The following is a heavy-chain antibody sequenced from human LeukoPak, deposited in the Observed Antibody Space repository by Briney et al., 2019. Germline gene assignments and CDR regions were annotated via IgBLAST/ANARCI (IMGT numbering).Heavy chain of an antibody. CDR1: GGSFGSYY. CDR2: MFYTGNT. V-gene: IGHV4-59*01. J-gene: IGHJ5*02. Sequence: SETLSLTCTVSGGSFGSYYLSWIRQSPGKGLEWIGFMFYTGNTNYNPSVMSRVSISRDAPKNQFSLKLNSLTAADTALYFCARGDDADGYLSTWGQGILVIVSS. D-gene: IGHD5-24*01. CDR3: ARGDDADGYLST.